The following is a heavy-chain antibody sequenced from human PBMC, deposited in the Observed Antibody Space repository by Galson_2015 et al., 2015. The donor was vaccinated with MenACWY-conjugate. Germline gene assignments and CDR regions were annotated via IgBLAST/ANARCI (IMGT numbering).Heavy chain of an antibody. J-gene: IGHJ6*02. CDR2: IYPGDSDT. CDR1: GYSFTSYW. Sequence: QSGAEVKKPGESLKISCKGSGYSFTSYWIGWVRQMPGKGLEWMGIIYPGDSDTRYSPSFQGQVTISADKSISTAYLQWSSLKASDTAMYYCARQGLGYCSSTSCYTDYSYYGMDVWGQGTTVTVSS. D-gene: IGHD2-2*02. CDR3: ARQGLGYCSSTSCYTDYSYYGMDV. V-gene: IGHV5-51*01.